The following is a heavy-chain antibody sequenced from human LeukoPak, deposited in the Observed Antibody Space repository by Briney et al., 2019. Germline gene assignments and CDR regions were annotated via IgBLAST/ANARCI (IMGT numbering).Heavy chain of an antibody. D-gene: IGHD6-19*01. CDR2: IYYTGST. CDR1: GGSISGYY. V-gene: IGHV4-59*01. Sequence: SETLSLTCTVSGGSISGYYWSWVRQPPGKGLEWIGYIYYTGSTNYNPSLKSRVTISVDTSKNQFSLKLSSVTAADTAVYYCARDNSGWLGYYFYGMDVWGQGTTVTVSS. CDR3: ARDNSGWLGYYFYGMDV. J-gene: IGHJ6*02.